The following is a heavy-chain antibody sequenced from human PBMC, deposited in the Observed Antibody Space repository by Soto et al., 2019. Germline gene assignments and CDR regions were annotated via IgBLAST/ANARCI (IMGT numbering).Heavy chain of an antibody. D-gene: IGHD6-19*01. V-gene: IGHV3-23*01. Sequence: EVHLSESGGGVVQPGGSLRLSCVVSGFTFSDYAMDWARQAPGKGLEWVSEISATGGTTNYADSVKGRYTISRDNSNNTLYLQLTNLRAEDTAMFYCAKASSAWYGSKNYYFDSWGQGALVTVSS. CDR3: AKASSAWYGSKNYYFDS. CDR2: ISATGGTT. J-gene: IGHJ4*02. CDR1: GFTFSDYA.